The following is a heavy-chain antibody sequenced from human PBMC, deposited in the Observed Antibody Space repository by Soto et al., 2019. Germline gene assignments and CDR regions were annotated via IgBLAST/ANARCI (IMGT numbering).Heavy chain of an antibody. CDR1: GGSISSYY. V-gene: IGHV4-59*01. J-gene: IGHJ6*02. CDR2: IYYSGST. CDR3: ARDSPHYNYYGMDV. Sequence: SETLSLTCTVSGGSISSYYWSWLRQPPGKGLEWIGYIYYSGSTHYNPSLKSRVTISVDTSKNQFSLKLSSVTAADTGVYYCARDSPHYNYYGMDVWGQGTTVTVSS.